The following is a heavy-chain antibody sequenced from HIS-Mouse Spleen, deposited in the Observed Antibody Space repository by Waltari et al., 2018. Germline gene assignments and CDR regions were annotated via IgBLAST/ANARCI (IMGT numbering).Heavy chain of an antibody. D-gene: IGHD6-13*01. CDR1: GGSISSSSYY. Sequence: QLQLQESGPGLVNPSETLSLTCTVSGGSISSSSYYWGWIRQPPGKGLEWIGGTYYSGTTYATPSFKGRVTISVDTSTNQFSLKMSSVTAADTAVYYCAREIPYSSSWYDWYFDLWGRGTLVTVSS. CDR2: TYYSGTT. V-gene: IGHV4-39*07. J-gene: IGHJ2*01. CDR3: AREIPYSSSWYDWYFDL.